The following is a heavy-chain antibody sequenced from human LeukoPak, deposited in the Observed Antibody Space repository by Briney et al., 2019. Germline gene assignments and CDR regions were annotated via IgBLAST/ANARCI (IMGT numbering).Heavy chain of an antibody. V-gene: IGHV3-21*01. CDR2: ISSSSIYI. CDR3: ARGRDGYNLVDAFDI. Sequence: GGSLRLSCSASGFTFSNYRMNWVRQAPGRGLEWVSSISSSSIYIYYADSLRGRFTISRDSAKKSLYLQMNSLRAGDTAVYYCARGRDGYNLVDAFDIWGQGTMVTVSS. D-gene: IGHD5-24*01. CDR1: GFTFSNYR. J-gene: IGHJ3*02.